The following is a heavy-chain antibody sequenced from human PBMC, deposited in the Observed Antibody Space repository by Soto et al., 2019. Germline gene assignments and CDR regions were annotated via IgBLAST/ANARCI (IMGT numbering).Heavy chain of an antibody. CDR3: ARDNYDLLTGSFFDI. CDR2: INPNSGGT. Sequence: QVQLVQSGAEVKKPGASVKVCCTASGYTFTGYYMHWVRQAPGQGLEWMGWINPNSGGTNYAQKFQGRVTMTRDTSISTAYMELSRLRSDDTAVYYCARDNYDLLTGSFFDIWGQGTMVTVSS. CDR1: GYTFTGYY. D-gene: IGHD3-9*01. J-gene: IGHJ3*02. V-gene: IGHV1-2*02.